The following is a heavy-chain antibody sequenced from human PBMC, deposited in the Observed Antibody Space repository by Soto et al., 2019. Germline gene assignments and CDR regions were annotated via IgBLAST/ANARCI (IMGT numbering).Heavy chain of an antibody. Sequence: PGGSLRLSCAASGFTFSHHFMTWIRHIPGKGLEWVSFITSNGASTNYADSVKGRFTISRDNAKNSLFLQMNNLRAEDTAMYYCARENYYFIDYWGQGTLVIVSS. V-gene: IGHV3-11*06. CDR2: ITSNGAST. CDR1: GFTFSHHF. J-gene: IGHJ4*02. D-gene: IGHD3-10*01. CDR3: ARENYYFIDY.